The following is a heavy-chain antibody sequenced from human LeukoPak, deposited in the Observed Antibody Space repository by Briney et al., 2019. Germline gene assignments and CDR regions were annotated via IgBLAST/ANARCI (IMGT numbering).Heavy chain of an antibody. CDR1: GYTFTGYY. D-gene: IGHD3-22*01. CDR2: INPNSGGT. CDR3: ARWAGYDSSGYWFDP. Sequence: ASVKVSCKASGYTFTGYYVHWVRQAPGQGLEWMGWINPNSGGTNYAQKFQGRVTMTRDTSISTAYMELSRLRSDDTAVYYCARWAGYDSSGYWFDPWGQGTLVTVSS. V-gene: IGHV1-2*02. J-gene: IGHJ5*02.